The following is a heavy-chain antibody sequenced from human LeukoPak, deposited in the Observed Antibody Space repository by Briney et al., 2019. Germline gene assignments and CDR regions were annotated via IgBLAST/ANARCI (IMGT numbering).Heavy chain of an antibody. CDR1: GFTFSSFS. V-gene: IGHV3-48*02. Sequence: PGGSLRLSCAASGFTFSSFSMNWVRQAPGKGPEWVSYISSSSSTIYYADSVKGRFTISRDNAKNSLYLQMNSLRDEDTAAYYCARVSIAAALNWGQGTLVTVSS. D-gene: IGHD6-13*01. J-gene: IGHJ4*02. CDR3: ARVSIAAALN. CDR2: ISSSSSTI.